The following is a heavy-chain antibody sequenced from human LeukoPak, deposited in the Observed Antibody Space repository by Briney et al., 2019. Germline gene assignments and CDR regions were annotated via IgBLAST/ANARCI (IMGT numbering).Heavy chain of an antibody. Sequence: SVKVSCKASGGTFSSYAISWVRQAPGQGLEWMGGIIPIFGTANYAQKFQGRVTITADKSTSTAYMELSSLRSEGTAVYYFARAGRRLFGVLIPLSFDYWGQGTPVTVSS. V-gene: IGHV1-69*06. D-gene: IGHD3-3*01. CDR1: GGTFSSYA. J-gene: IGHJ4*02. CDR2: IIPIFGTA. CDR3: ARAGRRLFGVLIPLSFDY.